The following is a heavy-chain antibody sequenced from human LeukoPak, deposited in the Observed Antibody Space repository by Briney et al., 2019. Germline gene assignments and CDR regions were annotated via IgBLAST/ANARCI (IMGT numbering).Heavy chain of an antibody. Sequence: PGGSLRLSCAASGFRFSSYWMHWVRQAPGKGLVWVSRIDSYGSGTTYADSVKGRFTISRDNAKNTLYLQMNSLSAEDTAIYYCVRDGDGDYPVDSWGQGTLVTVSP. CDR1: GFRFSSYW. CDR3: VRDGDGDYPVDS. D-gene: IGHD4-17*01. J-gene: IGHJ4*02. CDR2: IDSYGSGT. V-gene: IGHV3-74*01.